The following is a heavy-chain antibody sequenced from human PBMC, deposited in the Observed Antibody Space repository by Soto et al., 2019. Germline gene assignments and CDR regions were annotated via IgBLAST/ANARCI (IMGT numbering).Heavy chain of an antibody. CDR2: IYYSGST. J-gene: IGHJ4*02. CDR3: ARVERYFDWSYYY. CDR1: GGSISSYY. Sequence: ETLSLTCTVSGGSISSYYWSWIRQPPGKGLEWIGYIYYSGSTNYNPSLKSRVAISVDTSKNQFSLKLSSVTAADTAVYYCARVERYFDWSYYYWGQGTLVTVSS. D-gene: IGHD3-9*01. V-gene: IGHV4-59*01.